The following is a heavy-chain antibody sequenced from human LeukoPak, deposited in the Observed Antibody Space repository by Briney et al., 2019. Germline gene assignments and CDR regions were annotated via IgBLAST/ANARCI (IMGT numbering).Heavy chain of an antibody. V-gene: IGHV4-59*01. CDR1: GGSISSYY. CDR3: ASEPLYCSSTSCRNYYFDY. Sequence: SETLSVTCTDSGGSISSYYWSWIRQPPGTGLEGIGYIYYSGSTNYNPSLQSRVTISVDTSKNQFSLKLSSVTAADTAVYYCASEPLYCSSTSCRNYYFDYGGREPWSPSPQ. J-gene: IGHJ4*02. D-gene: IGHD2-2*01. CDR2: IYYSGST.